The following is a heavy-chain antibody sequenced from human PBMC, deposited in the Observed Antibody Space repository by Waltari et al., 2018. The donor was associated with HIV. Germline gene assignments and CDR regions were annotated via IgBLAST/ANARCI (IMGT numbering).Heavy chain of an antibody. D-gene: IGHD1-26*01. CDR2: IYSGGST. J-gene: IGHJ6*02. V-gene: IGHV3-66*02. CDR3: AREADSAYYYYGMDV. CDR1: GFTVSSNY. Sequence: EVQLVESGGGLVQPGGSLRLSCAASGFTVSSNYMSWVRQAPGKGLGWVAVIYSGGSTDYADSVKGRFTISRDNSKNTLYLQMNSLRAEDTAVYYCAREADSAYYYYGMDVWGQGTTVTVSS.